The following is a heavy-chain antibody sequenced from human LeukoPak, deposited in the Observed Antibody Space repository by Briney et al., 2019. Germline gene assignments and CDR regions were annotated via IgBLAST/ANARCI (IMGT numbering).Heavy chain of an antibody. CDR3: ARISYYDSRGYSYYYYGMDV. Sequence: PGGSLRLSCAASGFTFSSYAMHWVRQAPGKGLEWVAIISYDGSNKYYADSVKGRFTISRDNSKNTLYLQMNSLRAEDTAVYYCARISYYDSRGYSYYYYGMDVWGQGTTVTVSS. D-gene: IGHD3-22*01. J-gene: IGHJ6*02. CDR2: ISYDGSNK. V-gene: IGHV3-30-3*01. CDR1: GFTFSSYA.